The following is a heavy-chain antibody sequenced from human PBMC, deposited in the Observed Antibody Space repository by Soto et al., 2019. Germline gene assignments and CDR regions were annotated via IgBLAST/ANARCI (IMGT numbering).Heavy chain of an antibody. D-gene: IGHD6-19*01. CDR2: IYYHGNT. CDR1: GGSISSYY. CDR3: ARHDGFSSGWIFDY. Sequence: SETLSLTCTVSGGSISSYYWSWIRQPPGKGLEWIGYIYYHGNTYSNPSPKSRVTISVDTSNNQLSLKLRSVTAADTAVYYCARHDGFSSGWIFDYWGHGTLVTVSS. V-gene: IGHV4-59*04. J-gene: IGHJ4*01.